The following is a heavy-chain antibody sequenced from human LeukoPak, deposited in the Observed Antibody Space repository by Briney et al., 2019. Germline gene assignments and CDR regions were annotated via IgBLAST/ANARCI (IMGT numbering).Heavy chain of an antibody. CDR3: AREGDSRWGELSP. D-gene: IGHD3-16*02. J-gene: IGHJ1*01. CDR1: GFTFSTYA. V-gene: IGHV3-33*01. CDR2: IWYDGSEQ. Sequence: GGSPRLSCAASGFTFSTYAIHWVRQAPGKGLEWVAVIWYDGSEQYYADSVKGRFIISRDNSKSTSDLQMNGLRAEDTAVYYCAREGDSRWGELSPWGQGTLVTVSA.